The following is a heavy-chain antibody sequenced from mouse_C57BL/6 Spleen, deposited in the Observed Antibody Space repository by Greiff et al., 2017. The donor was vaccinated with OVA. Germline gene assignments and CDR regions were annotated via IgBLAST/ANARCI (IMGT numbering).Heavy chain of an antibody. J-gene: IGHJ1*03. CDR1: GYTFTSYW. CDR2: IDPSDSYT. CDR3: ESRRYGSRDWYFDV. V-gene: IGHV1-69*01. D-gene: IGHD1-1*01. Sequence: QVQLQQPGAELVMPGASVKLSCKASGYTFTSYWMHWVKQRPGQGLEWIGEIDPSDSYTNYNQKFKGKSTLTVDKSSSTAYMQLSSLTSEDSAVYYCESRRYGSRDWYFDVWGTGTTVTVSS.